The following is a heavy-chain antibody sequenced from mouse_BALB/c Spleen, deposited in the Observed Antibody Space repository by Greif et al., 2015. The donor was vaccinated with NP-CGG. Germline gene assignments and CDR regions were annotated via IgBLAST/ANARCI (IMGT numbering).Heavy chain of an antibody. CDR2: ISNGGGST. V-gene: IGHV5-12-2*01. J-gene: IGHJ4*01. CDR1: GFTFSSYT. Sequence: EVQLVESGGGLVQPGGSLKLSCAASGFTFSSYTMSWVRQTPEKRLEWVAYISNGGGSTYYPGTVKGRFTISRDNAKNTLYLQMSSLKSEDTAMYYCARYDYDAMDYWGQGTSVTVSS. CDR3: ARYDYDAMDY.